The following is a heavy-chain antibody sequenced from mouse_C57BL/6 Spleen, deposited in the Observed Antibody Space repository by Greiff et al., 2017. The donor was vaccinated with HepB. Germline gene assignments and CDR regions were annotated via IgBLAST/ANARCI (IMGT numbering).Heavy chain of an antibody. V-gene: IGHV1-69*01. Sequence: VKLQQPGAELVMPGASVKLSCKASGYTFTSYWMHWVKQRPGQGLEWIGEIDPSDSYTNYNQKFKGKSTLTVDKSSSTAYMQLSSLTSEDSAVYYCARENFFAYWGQGTLVTVSA. CDR3: ARENFFAY. J-gene: IGHJ3*01. CDR1: GYTFTSYW. CDR2: IDPSDSYT.